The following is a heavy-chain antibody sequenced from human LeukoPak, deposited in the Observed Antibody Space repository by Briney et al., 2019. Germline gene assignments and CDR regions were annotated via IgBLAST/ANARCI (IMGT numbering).Heavy chain of an antibody. CDR1: GFTFSSYA. CDR2: ISGSGGST. Sequence: PGGSLRLSCAASGFTFSSYAMSWVRQAPGKGLEWVSAISGSGGSTYYADSVKGRFTISRDNSKNTLYLQMNSLRAEDTAVYYCAKTPGVVVVPAAMVAFDIWGQGTMVTVSS. J-gene: IGHJ3*02. V-gene: IGHV3-23*01. D-gene: IGHD2-2*01. CDR3: AKTPGVVVVPAAMVAFDI.